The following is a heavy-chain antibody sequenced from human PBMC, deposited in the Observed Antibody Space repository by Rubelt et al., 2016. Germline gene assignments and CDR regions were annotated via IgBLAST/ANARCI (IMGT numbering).Heavy chain of an antibody. V-gene: IGHV3-7*03. D-gene: IGHD2-2*01. J-gene: IGHJ6*03. Sequence: WVANIRQDGNEIYYVDSVKGRFTISRDNAKNSLYLQMNSLRAEDTALYYCARDRRGYCSCTSCSTGYYYYYMDVWGKGTTVTVSS. CDR2: IRQDGNEI. CDR3: ARDRRGYCSCTSCSTGYYYYYMDV.